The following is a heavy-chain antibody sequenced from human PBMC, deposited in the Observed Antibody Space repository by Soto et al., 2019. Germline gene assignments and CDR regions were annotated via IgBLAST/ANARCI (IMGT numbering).Heavy chain of an antibody. CDR3: ARGGESVTEY. CDR2: LDPNKGNT. CDR1: GYTFIWYP. Sequence: QVQLVQSGAEVRKPGASVKVSCKASGYTFIWYPIHWVRQAPGQRPEWMGSLDPNKGNTEYSQNFQGRVTFTRDTSANTIYLELSGLRPEDTAVYYCARGGESVTEYWGQGTLVTVSS. J-gene: IGHJ4*02. V-gene: IGHV1-3*01. D-gene: IGHD4-17*01.